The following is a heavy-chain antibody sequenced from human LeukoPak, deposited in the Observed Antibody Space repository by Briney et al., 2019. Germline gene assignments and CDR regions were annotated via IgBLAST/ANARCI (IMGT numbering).Heavy chain of an antibody. CDR2: IYHSGST. D-gene: IGHD1-26*01. CDR3: ARVGIDSGSFADFDY. V-gene: IGHV4-38-2*02. CDR1: GYSISSDYY. J-gene: IGHJ4*02. Sequence: SETLSLTCTVSGYSISSDYYWGWIRQPPGKGLEWIGSIYHSGSTYYNPSLKSRVTISVDTSKDQFSLKLSSVTAADTAVYFCARVGIDSGSFADFDYWGQGTLVTVFS.